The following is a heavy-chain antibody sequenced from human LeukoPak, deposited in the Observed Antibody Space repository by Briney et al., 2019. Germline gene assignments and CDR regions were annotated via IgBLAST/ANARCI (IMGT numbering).Heavy chain of an antibody. V-gene: IGHV3-7*01. CDR3: ARVRSMVRGVA. D-gene: IGHD3-10*01. CDR1: GFTISSSW. CDR2: INQDGSEK. Sequence: TGGSLRLSCAASGFTISSSWMHWVRQAPGKGLEWVANINQDGSEKYYVDSVKGRFTISRDNAKNSLYLQMNSLRAEDTAVYYCARVRSMVRGVAWGQGTLVTVSS. J-gene: IGHJ5*02.